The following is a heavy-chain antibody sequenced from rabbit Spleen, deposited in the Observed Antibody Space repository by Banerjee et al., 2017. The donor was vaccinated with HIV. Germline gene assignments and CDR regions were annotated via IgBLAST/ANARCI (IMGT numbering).Heavy chain of an antibody. CDR1: GFSFSDRDV. V-gene: IGHV1S45*01. CDR3: ARDTSSSFSSYGMDL. Sequence: QEQLVESGGGLVKPEGSLTLTCKASGFSFSDRDVMCWVRQAPGKGLQWIACINSYTGKPVYATWAKGRFTISRTSSTTVTLQMTSLTAADTATYFCARDTSSSFSSYGMDLWGPGTLVTVS. J-gene: IGHJ6*01. D-gene: IGHD1-1*01. CDR2: INSYTGKP.